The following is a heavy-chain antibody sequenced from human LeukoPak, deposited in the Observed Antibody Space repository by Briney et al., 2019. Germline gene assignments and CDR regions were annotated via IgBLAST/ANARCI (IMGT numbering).Heavy chain of an antibody. J-gene: IGHJ4*02. CDR3: AKGSSGWSYYFDF. Sequence: PGGSLRLSCAASGFTFDDYAMHWGRQASGKGLEWVSLISGDGGSTYYADSVKGRFTISRDNSKNSLYLQMNSLSTEDTALYYCAKGSSGWSYYFDFWGQGTLVTVSS. V-gene: IGHV3-43*02. D-gene: IGHD6-19*01. CDR2: ISGDGGST. CDR1: GFTFDDYA.